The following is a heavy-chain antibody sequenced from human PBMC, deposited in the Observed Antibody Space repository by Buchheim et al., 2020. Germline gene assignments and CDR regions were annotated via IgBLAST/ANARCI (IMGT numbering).Heavy chain of an antibody. CDR3: AKDGSSRDYVSYYYYYGMDV. CDR1: GFTFSSYG. Sequence: QVQLVESGGGVVQPGRSLRLSCAASGFTFSSYGMHWVRQAPGKGLEWVAVISYDGSNKYYADSVKGRFTISRDHSKHTLYLQMNSLRAEDTAVYYCAKDGSSRDYVSYYYYYGMDVWGQGTT. D-gene: IGHD3-16*01. CDR2: ISYDGSNK. J-gene: IGHJ6*02. V-gene: IGHV3-30*18.